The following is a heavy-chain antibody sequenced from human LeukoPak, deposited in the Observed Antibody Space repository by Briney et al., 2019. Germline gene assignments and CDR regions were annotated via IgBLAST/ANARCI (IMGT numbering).Heavy chain of an antibody. CDR1: VYTLTELS. D-gene: IGHD2-15*01. CDR3: AKDRPSHIVVVVAAIYY. V-gene: IGHV1-24*01. Sequence: ASVTVSCKVSVYTLTELSMHWVRQAPGKGLEWMGGFDPEDGETIYAQKYQVRVTINEDTSTDTAYMELSSLRAEDTAVYYCAKDRPSHIVVVVAAIYYWGQGALVTVSS. CDR2: FDPEDGET. J-gene: IGHJ4*02.